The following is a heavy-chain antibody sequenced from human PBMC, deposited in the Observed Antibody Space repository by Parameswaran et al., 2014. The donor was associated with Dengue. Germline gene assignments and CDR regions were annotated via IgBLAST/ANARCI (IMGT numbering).Heavy chain of an antibody. V-gene: IGHV3-9*01. Sequence: WIRQPPGKGLEWVSGINWNSDRIGYADSVKGRFTISRDNAKNTLYLQMNSLRVEDTAFYYCAKGTPQLINWCDPWGQGTLVTVSS. J-gene: IGHJ5*02. D-gene: IGHD2-21*01. CDR3: AKGTPQLINWCDP. CDR2: INWNSDRI.